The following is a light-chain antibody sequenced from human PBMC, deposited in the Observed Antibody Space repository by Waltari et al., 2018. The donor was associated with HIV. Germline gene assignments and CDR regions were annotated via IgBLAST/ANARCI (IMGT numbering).Light chain of an antibody. CDR1: VTSYKY. V-gene: IGLV2-14*01. J-gene: IGLJ1*01. CDR3: SSFTPTSTYV. CDR2: EVS. Sequence: QSALTQPASVSGSPGQTITISCTDVTSYKYVSWYQQHSDKGPKLLLYEVSSRPSGAPARFSGSKSGDTASLTISGLQPEDEADYFCSSFTPTSTYVFGSGTKVTV.